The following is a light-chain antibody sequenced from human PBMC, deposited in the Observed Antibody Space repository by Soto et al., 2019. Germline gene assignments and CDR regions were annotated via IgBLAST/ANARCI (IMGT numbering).Light chain of an antibody. J-gene: IGKJ1*01. Sequence: TQSPATLSVSPGDRATLSCRASQSVGSSLAWYQQKRGQPPRLLIYGASSRGSGVPDRFSGSGSGTEFVITVTSLQSDESAVYSCQQYNSWPPTFGQGTRIEIK. CDR2: GAS. CDR3: QQYNSWPPT. V-gene: IGKV3-15*01. CDR1: QSVGSS.